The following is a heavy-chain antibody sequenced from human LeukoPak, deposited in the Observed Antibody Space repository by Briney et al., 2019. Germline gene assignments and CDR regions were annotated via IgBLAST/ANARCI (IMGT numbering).Heavy chain of an antibody. CDR1: AFTFSSYA. V-gene: IGHV3-23*01. CDR2: ISGSGGST. D-gene: IGHD6-19*01. J-gene: IGHJ4*02. CDR3: ANPGIAVAGSEDY. Sequence: GRSLRLSCAASAFTFSSYAMSWVRQAPGKGLEWVSAISGSGGSTYYADSVKGRFTISRDNSKNTLYLQMNSLRAEDTAVYYCANPGIAVAGSEDYWGQGTLVTVSS.